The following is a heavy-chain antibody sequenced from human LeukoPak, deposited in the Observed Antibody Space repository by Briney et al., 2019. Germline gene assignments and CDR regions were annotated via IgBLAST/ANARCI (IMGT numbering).Heavy chain of an antibody. V-gene: IGHV4-34*01. J-gene: IGHJ3*02. Sequence: SETLSLTCAVYGGSFSGYYWGWIRQPPGKGLEWIGEINHSGSTNYNPSFKSRVTISVDTSKNQFSLKLSSVTAADTAVYYCARGLATHNFWSGYPAKSVGAFDIWGQGTMVTVSS. CDR2: INHSGST. CDR1: GGSFSGYY. D-gene: IGHD3-3*01. CDR3: ARGLATHNFWSGYPAKSVGAFDI.